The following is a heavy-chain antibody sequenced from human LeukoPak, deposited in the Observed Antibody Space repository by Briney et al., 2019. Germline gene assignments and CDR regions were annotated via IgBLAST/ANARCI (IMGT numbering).Heavy chain of an antibody. V-gene: IGHV3-74*01. J-gene: IGHJ4*02. D-gene: IGHD4-11*01. CDR3: VRSAFLTTEFYFDY. CDR2: INTDGRTT. CDR1: GFTFSSYW. Sequence: GGSLRLSCVFSGFTFSSYWMHWVRQAPGKGLVWVSRINTDGRTTTYADSVKGRFTISRDNAKNTLYLQMNSLRAEDTAVYYCVRSAFLTTEFYFDYWGQGTLVTVSS.